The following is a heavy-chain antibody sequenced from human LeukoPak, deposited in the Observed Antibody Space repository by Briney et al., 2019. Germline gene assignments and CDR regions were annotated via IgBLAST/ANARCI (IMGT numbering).Heavy chain of an antibody. CDR1: GFTFSSYW. Sequence: GGSLRLSCAASGFTFSSYWMNWVRQAPGKGLEWVASINQDGSEKYYVDSVKGRFTISSENATNSLYLQTNSLRAEDTAVYYCARAKWELPLDYWGQGTLVTVSS. CDR3: ARAKWELPLDY. CDR2: INQDGSEK. V-gene: IGHV3-7*01. J-gene: IGHJ4*02. D-gene: IGHD1-26*01.